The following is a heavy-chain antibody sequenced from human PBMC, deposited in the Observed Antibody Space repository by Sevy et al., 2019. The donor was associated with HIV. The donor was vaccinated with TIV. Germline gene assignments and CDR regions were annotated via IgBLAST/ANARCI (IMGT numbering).Heavy chain of an antibody. J-gene: IGHJ4*02. Sequence: SETLSLTCSVSNSSISSGYFWAWIRQPPGKGLEWIGSIFHSGRTYYNPSLKSRVTISVDTSKNQFSLRLSSVTAADTAMYYCAGENAWGRGYSWGQGTLVTVSS. V-gene: IGHV4-38-2*02. CDR3: AGENAWGRGYS. CDR1: NSSISSGYF. CDR2: IFHSGRT. D-gene: IGHD1-26*01.